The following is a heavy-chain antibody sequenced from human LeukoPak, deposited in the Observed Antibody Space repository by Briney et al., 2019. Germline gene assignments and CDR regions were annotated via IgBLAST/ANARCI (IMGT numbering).Heavy chain of an antibody. J-gene: IGHJ4*02. D-gene: IGHD3-22*01. Sequence: PSQTLSLTCSVSGGSISSGTYYWSWLRQSPGKGLEWIGYIHYTGNTYYNPSLKSRVTISVDTSKNQFALKLSSVTAADTAVYYCARSHYYDSSPHFFDYWGQGTLVTVSS. CDR2: IHYTGNT. CDR3: ARSHYYDSSPHFFDY. CDR1: GGSISSGTYY. V-gene: IGHV4-31*03.